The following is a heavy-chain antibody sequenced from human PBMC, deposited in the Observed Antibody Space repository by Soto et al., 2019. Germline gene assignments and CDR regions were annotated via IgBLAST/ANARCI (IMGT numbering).Heavy chain of an antibody. CDR3: ARYQKGPFDY. J-gene: IGHJ4*02. V-gene: IGHV4-30-2*01. CDR2: IYHSGST. CDR1: GGSISSGGYS. Sequence: ASETLSLTCAVSGGSISSGGYSWSWIRQPPGKGLEWIGYIYHSGSTYYNPSLKSRVTISVDRSKNQFSLKLTSVTAADTAVYFCARYQKGPFDYWGQGTLVTVSS. D-gene: IGHD2-2*01.